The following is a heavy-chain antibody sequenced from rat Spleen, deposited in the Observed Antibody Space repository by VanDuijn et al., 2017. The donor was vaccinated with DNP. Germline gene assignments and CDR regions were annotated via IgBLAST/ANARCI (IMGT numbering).Heavy chain of an antibody. D-gene: IGHD1-9*01. Sequence: EVHLVESGGGLVQPGRSLRLSCAASGFTFSDYNMAWVRQAPKKGLEWVATISYYGSTSYYRGSVRGRFTISRDNTKSTLYLQMGSFKSEDTATYYCARRGHTTGLNWFTYWGQGTLVTVSS. V-gene: IGHV5-7*01. J-gene: IGHJ3*01. CDR3: ARRGHTTGLNWFTY. CDR2: ISYYGSTS. CDR1: GFTFSDYN.